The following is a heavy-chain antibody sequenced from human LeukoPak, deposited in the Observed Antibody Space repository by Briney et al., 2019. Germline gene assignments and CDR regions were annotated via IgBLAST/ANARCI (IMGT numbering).Heavy chain of an antibody. CDR3: AKDIDITFGGVIVFDY. J-gene: IGHJ4*02. CDR2: ISWGGGST. CDR1: GFTFDDYA. D-gene: IGHD3-16*02. V-gene: IGHV3-43D*03. Sequence: PGGSLRLSCAASGFTFDDYAMHWVRQAPGKGLEWVSLISWGGGSTYYADSVKGRFTISRDNSKNSLYLQMNSLRAGDTALYYCAKDIDITFGGVIVFDYWGQGTLVTVSS.